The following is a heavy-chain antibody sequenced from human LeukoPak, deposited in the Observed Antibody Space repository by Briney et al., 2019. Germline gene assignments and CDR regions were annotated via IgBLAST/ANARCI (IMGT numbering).Heavy chain of an antibody. CDR2: IVPIFRTA. V-gene: IGHV1-69*05. Sequence: SVKVSCKASGGTFSSYAISWVRQAPGQGLEWMGGIVPIFRTANYAQKFQGRVTITTDESTSTAYMELSSLRSEDTAVYYCARGYYHGGNSRYYYYYYMDVWGKGTTVTVSS. CDR3: ARGYYHGGNSRYYYYYYMDV. D-gene: IGHD4-23*01. J-gene: IGHJ6*03. CDR1: GGTFSSYA.